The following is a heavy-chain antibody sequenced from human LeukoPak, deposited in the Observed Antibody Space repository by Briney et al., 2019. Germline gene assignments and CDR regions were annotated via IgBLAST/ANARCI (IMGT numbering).Heavy chain of an antibody. Sequence: PGGSLRLSCAASGFTFSSYWMHWVRQAPGKGLVWVSRINSDGSSTSYADSVNGRFTISRDNAKNTLYLQMNRLRAEDTAVYYCEREREVVTFFDYWGQGTLVTVSS. CDR2: INSDGSST. V-gene: IGHV3-74*01. CDR1: GFTFSSYW. J-gene: IGHJ4*02. D-gene: IGHD4-23*01. CDR3: EREREVVTFFDY.